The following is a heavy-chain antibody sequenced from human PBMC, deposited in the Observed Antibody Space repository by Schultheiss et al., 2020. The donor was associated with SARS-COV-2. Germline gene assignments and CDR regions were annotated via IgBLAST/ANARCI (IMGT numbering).Heavy chain of an antibody. J-gene: IGHJ4*02. CDR3: ARVYSGSYYGHSDY. CDR2: ISYDGSNK. CDR1: GFTFSSYG. V-gene: IGHV3-30*03. Sequence: SLKISCAASGFTFSSYGMHWVRQAPGKGLEWVAVISYDGSNKYYADSVKGRFTISRDNSKNTLYLQMNSLRAEDTAVYYCARVYSGSYYGHSDYWGQGTLVTVSS. D-gene: IGHD1-26*01.